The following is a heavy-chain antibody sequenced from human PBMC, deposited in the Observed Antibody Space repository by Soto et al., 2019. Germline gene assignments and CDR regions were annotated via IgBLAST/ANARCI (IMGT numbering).Heavy chain of an antibody. Sequence: SETLSLTCTVSGGSISSYYWSWIRQPPGKGLEWIGYIYYSGSTNYNPSLKSRVTISVDTSKNQFSLKLSSVTAADTAVYYCARTKIDYFDYWGQGTLVTVSS. CDR2: IYYSGST. CDR1: GGSISSYY. J-gene: IGHJ4*02. D-gene: IGHD2-8*01. V-gene: IGHV4-59*01. CDR3: ARTKIDYFDY.